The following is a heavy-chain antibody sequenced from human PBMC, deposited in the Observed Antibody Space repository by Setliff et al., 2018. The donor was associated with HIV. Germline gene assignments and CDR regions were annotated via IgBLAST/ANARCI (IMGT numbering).Heavy chain of an antibody. CDR3: VRLFKGGRHYYDSSGYLSCMDV. J-gene: IGHJ6*03. CDR1: GYSFSNYY. D-gene: IGHD3-22*01. CDR2: IYPGDFAT. Sequence: GESLKISCKGSGYSFSNYYIGWVRQMPGKGLECMGVIYPGDFATRYSPSFQGQVTISADKSISTAYLQWSSLKASDTAIYYCVRLFKGGRHYYDSSGYLSCMDVWGKGTTVTVSS. V-gene: IGHV5-51*01.